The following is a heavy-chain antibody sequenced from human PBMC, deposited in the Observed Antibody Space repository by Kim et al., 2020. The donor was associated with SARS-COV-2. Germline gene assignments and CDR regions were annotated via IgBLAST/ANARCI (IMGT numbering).Heavy chain of an antibody. CDR2: INHSGST. V-gene: IGHV4-34*01. D-gene: IGHD2-2*01. Sequence: SETLSLTCAVYVGSFSGYYWNWIRQPPGKGLEWIGEINHSGSTNYNPSLKGRVTISVDTSKNQFSLTLSSVPAADTAVYYCARGWVVEPAAPYFDYWGQGTLVTVSS. J-gene: IGHJ4*02. CDR3: ARGWVVEPAAPYFDY. CDR1: VGSFSGYY.